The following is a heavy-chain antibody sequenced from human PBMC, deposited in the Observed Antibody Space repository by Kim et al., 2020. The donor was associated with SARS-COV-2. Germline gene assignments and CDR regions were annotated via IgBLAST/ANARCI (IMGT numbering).Heavy chain of an antibody. CDR3: ARGRAGVVPSPILGIGPHSDYYAMDV. V-gene: IGHV4-34*01. Sequence: SETLSLTCAVYGGSFSGFHWSWIRQPPGKGLECIGYITHSGSTNYNPSLKSRVTISVDTSKSQFSLKLNFVTAADTAVYYCARGRAGVVPSPILGIGPHSDYYAMDVWGRGTTVTVSS. CDR2: ITHSGST. D-gene: IGHD2-2*02. CDR1: GGSFSGFH. J-gene: IGHJ6*02.